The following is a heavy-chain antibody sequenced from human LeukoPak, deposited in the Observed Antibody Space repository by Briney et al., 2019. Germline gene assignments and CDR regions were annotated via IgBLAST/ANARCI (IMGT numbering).Heavy chain of an antibody. CDR3: ARGGAVWGYYMDV. Sequence: SETLSLTCTVSYGSISDISYYWGWIRQPPGKGLEWIGYIFYSGNTNYNPSLKSRVTMSVDTSKNQFSLKVSSVTAADTAVYYCARGGAVWGYYMDVWGKGTTVTISS. V-gene: IGHV4-61*05. CDR1: YGSISDISYY. CDR2: IFYSGNT. J-gene: IGHJ6*03. D-gene: IGHD6-19*01.